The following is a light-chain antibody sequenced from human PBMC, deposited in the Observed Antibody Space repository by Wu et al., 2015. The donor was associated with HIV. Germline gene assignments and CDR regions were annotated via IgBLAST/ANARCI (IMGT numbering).Light chain of an antibody. CDR3: QQYNNWPWT. Sequence: TVMTQSPVTLSVSPGERATLSCRASQSVGSNLAWYQQKPGQAPRLLIQGASNRATGIPARFSGSGSGTEFTLTISSTQSEDFAVYYCQQYNNWPWTFGQGTRVGNQT. J-gene: IGKJ1*01. V-gene: IGKV3-15*01. CDR1: QSVGSN. CDR2: GAS.